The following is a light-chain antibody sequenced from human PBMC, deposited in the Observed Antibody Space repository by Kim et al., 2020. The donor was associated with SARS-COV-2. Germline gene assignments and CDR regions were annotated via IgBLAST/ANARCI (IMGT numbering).Light chain of an antibody. CDR3: QQYGSSYS. Sequence: SSSPGERATLSCRASRSGDSNDLAWYQHKPGQAPRLLIYAASSRAPGIPDRFSGSGSWTGFTLTISGLEPEDFAVYYCQQYGSSYSFGQGTKLEI. CDR1: RSGDSND. V-gene: IGKV3-20*01. CDR2: AAS. J-gene: IGKJ2*03.